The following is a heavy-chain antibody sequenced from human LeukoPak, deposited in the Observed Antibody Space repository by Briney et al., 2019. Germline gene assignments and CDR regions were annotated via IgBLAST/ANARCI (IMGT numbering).Heavy chain of an antibody. V-gene: IGHV3-30-3*01. CDR1: GFTFSSYA. J-gene: IGHJ4*02. CDR3: ARDRAWGLRLGELSLTFDY. CDR2: ISYDGSNK. D-gene: IGHD3-16*02. Sequence: GGSLRLSCAASGFTFSSYAMHWVRQAPGKGLEWVAVISYDGSNKYYADSVKGRFTISRDNSKNTLYLQMNSLRAEDTAVYYCARDRAWGLRLGELSLTFDYWGQGTLVTVSS.